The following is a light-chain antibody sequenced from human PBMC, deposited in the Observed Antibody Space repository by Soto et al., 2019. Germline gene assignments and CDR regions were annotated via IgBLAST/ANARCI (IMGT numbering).Light chain of an antibody. CDR1: QSIRKY. V-gene: IGKV1-39*01. Sequence: DIQMTQSPSSLSASVGDRITITCRASQSIRKYLNWYQQKPGKAPKLLIYAASSLQSGVPSRFSGSGSGTDFTLTISSLQPEDFATYHCQQSYGTPRTFGQGTKVKIK. J-gene: IGKJ1*01. CDR2: AAS. CDR3: QQSYGTPRT.